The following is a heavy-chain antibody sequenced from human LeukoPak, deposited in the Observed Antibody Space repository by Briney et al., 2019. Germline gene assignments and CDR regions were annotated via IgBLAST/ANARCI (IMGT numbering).Heavy chain of an antibody. Sequence: ASVKVSCKASGYTFTGYYMHWVRQAPGQGLEWMGWINPNSGGTNYAQKFQGRVTMTRDTSISTAYMELSRLRSDDTAVYYCARALSPYRSGGSCYQWNHDYWGQGTLVTVSS. D-gene: IGHD2-15*01. CDR1: GYTFTGYY. V-gene: IGHV1-2*02. J-gene: IGHJ4*02. CDR2: INPNSGGT. CDR3: ARALSPYRSGGSCYQWNHDY.